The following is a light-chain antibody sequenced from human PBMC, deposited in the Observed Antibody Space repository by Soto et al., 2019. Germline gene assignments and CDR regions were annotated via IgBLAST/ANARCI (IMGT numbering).Light chain of an antibody. J-gene: IGKJ1*01. CDR2: KGS. CDR3: KQYNSYRT. Sequence: DIQMTQSPSTLSASVGDRVTITCRASQSISSWLAWYQQKPGKAPKLLIYKGSSLESGFTSRFSGSGSGTEFTLTISSLQPDDFATYYCKQYNSYRTCGQGTKVEIK. V-gene: IGKV1-5*03. CDR1: QSISSW.